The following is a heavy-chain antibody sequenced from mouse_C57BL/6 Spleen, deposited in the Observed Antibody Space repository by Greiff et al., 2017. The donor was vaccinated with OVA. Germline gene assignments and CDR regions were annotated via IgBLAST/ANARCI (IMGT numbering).Heavy chain of an antibody. Sequence: DVQLVESGAELVRPGASVKLSCTASGFNIKDDYMHWVKQRPEQGLEWIGWIDPENGDTEYASKFQGKATITADTSSNTAYLQLSSLTSEDTAVYYCTTAEATGPHLGYWGQGTTLTVSS. D-gene: IGHD3-2*02. CDR3: TTAEATGPHLGY. CDR1: GFNIKDDY. CDR2: IDPENGDT. V-gene: IGHV14-4*01. J-gene: IGHJ2*01.